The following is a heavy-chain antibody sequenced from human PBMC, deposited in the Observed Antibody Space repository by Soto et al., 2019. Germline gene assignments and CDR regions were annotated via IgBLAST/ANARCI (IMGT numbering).Heavy chain of an antibody. V-gene: IGHV3-30-3*01. CDR1: GFTFSSYA. Sequence: QVPLVESGGGVVQPGRSLRLSCAASGFTFSSYAMHWVRQAPGKGLEWVAVISYDGSNKYYADSVKGRFTISRDNSKNTLYLQMNSLRAEDTAVYYCARDMYSSSWYRYYYYGMDVWGQGTTVTVSS. J-gene: IGHJ6*02. D-gene: IGHD6-13*01. CDR2: ISYDGSNK. CDR3: ARDMYSSSWYRYYYYGMDV.